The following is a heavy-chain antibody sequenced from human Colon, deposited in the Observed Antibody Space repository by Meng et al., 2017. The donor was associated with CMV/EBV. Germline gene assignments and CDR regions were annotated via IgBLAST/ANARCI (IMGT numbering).Heavy chain of an antibody. CDR3: ARDLPYLYGMDV. V-gene: IGHV3-21*01. J-gene: IGHJ6*02. CDR2: ISSSSSYI. D-gene: IGHD2-2*01. Sequence: GGSLRLSCAASGFTFSSYSMNWVRQAPGKGLEWVSSISSSSSYIYYADSVKGRFTISRDNAKNSLYLQMNSLRAEDTAVYYCARDLPYLYGMDVWGQGTTVTVSS. CDR1: GFTFSSYS.